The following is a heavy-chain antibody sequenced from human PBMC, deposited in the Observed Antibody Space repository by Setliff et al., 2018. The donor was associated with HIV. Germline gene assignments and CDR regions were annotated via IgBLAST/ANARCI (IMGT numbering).Heavy chain of an antibody. CDR2: ISSKRTSI. V-gene: IGHV3-48*01. Sequence: GSLRLSCETSGFTFGDFCMNWVRQAPGKGLEWISYISSKRTSIYYADSVKGRFTISRDNSRNTLYLQMNSLRAEDTALYFCARRGNLLEGRQLDSWGQGTLVTVSS. CDR3: ARRGNLLEGRQLDS. D-gene: IGHD1-1*01. CDR1: GFTFGDFC. J-gene: IGHJ4*02.